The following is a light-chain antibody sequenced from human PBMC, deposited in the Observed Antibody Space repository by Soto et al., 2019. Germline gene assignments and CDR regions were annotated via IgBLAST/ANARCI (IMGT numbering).Light chain of an antibody. CDR2: LGS. Sequence: DIVMTQSPLSLPVTPGEPASISCRSSQSLLHSNRYNYSDWYLQKPGQSPQLLIYLGSNRASGVPDRFSGGGSGTDFTLKISRVEAEDVGVYYCMQALQTPPTFGQGTKVDIK. J-gene: IGKJ1*01. CDR3: MQALQTPPT. V-gene: IGKV2-28*01. CDR1: QSLLHSNRYNY.